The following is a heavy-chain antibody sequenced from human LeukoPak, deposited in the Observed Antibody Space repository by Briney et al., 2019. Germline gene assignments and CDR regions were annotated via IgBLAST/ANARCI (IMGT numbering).Heavy chain of an antibody. J-gene: IGHJ4*02. V-gene: IGHV4-4*02. CDR3: ARGGYWAFDY. CDR1: GVSISSDYA. CDR2: IYYRGRS. Sequence: PSETLSLTSGVSGVSISSDYAWSWVRQPPGKGLEWIGEIYYRGRSSYNPSLKSRVTMSVDKSKNQFSLTLNSVTAADAAVYYCARGGYWAFDYWGQGALVIVSS. D-gene: IGHD2-8*02.